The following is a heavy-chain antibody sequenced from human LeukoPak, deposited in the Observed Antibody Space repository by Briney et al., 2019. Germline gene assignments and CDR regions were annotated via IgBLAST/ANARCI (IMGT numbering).Heavy chain of an antibody. J-gene: IGHJ3*02. CDR2: ISYDGSNK. V-gene: IGHV3-30-3*01. CDR1: GFTFSSYA. CDR3: ARDSLRYSSSHDAFDI. Sequence: GRSLRLSCAASGFTFSSYAMHWVRQAPGKGLEWVAVISYDGSNKYYADSVKGRFTISRDNSKNTLYLQMNSLRAEDTAVYYCARDSLRYSSSHDAFDIWGQGTMVTVSS. D-gene: IGHD6-13*01.